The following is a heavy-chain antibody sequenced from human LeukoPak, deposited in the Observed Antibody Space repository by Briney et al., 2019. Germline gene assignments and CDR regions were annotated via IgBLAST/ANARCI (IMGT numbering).Heavy chain of an antibody. Sequence: GGSLRLSCEASVFTFVHHDMHGIRRAPGKGLEWVSGIWWNSGCKGYADSVKGRFTISRDNAKNFVFLQMNSLRAEDTALYYCVKDMRFEELAAGLDVWGRGPTVTVSS. CDR3: VKDMRFEELAAGLDV. CDR1: VFTFVHHD. D-gene: IGHD3-10*01. CDR2: IWWNSGCK. V-gene: IGHV3-9*01. J-gene: IGHJ6*02.